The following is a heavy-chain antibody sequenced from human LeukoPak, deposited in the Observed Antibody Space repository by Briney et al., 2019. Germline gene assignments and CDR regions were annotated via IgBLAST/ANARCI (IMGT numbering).Heavy chain of an antibody. CDR3: ARGFVDTFFPYYYYGMDV. CDR1: GFTVSSNY. V-gene: IGHV3-53*01. CDR2: IYSGGST. Sequence: PGGSLRLSCAASGFTVSSNYMSWVRQAPGKGLEWVSVIYSGGSTYYADSVKGRFTISRDNSKNTLYLQMNSLRAEGTAVYYCARGFVDTFFPYYYYGMDVWGQGTTVTVSS. D-gene: IGHD5-18*01. J-gene: IGHJ6*02.